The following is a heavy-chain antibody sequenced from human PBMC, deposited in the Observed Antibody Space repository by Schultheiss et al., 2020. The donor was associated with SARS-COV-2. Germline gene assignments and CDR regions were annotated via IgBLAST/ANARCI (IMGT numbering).Heavy chain of an antibody. CDR2: INHSGST. D-gene: IGHD1-14*01. Sequence: SETLSLNCTVSGGSISSYYWSWIRQPPGKGLEWIGEINHSGSTNYNPSLKSRVTISVDTSKNQFSLKLSSVTAADTAVYYCARLQNNLRHYYYMDVWGKGTTVTVSS. CDR1: GGSISSYY. V-gene: IGHV4-34*01. CDR3: ARLQNNLRHYYYMDV. J-gene: IGHJ6*03.